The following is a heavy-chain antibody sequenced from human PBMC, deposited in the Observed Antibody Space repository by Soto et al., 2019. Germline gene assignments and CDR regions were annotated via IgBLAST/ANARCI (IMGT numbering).Heavy chain of an antibody. CDR2: ISGSGGST. CDR3: AKDRTGGGYSYGYSDY. CDR1: GFTFSSYA. D-gene: IGHD5-18*01. J-gene: IGHJ4*02. Sequence: EVQLLESGGGLVQPGGSLRLSCAASGFTFSSYAMSWVRQAPGKGLEWVSAISGSGGSTYYADSVKGRFTISRENFKNTLYLQMNSLRAEDTAVYYCAKDRTGGGYSYGYSDYWGQGTLVTVSS. V-gene: IGHV3-23*01.